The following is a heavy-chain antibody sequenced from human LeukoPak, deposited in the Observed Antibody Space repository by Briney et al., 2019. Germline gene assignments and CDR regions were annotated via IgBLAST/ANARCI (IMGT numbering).Heavy chain of an antibody. D-gene: IGHD1-26*01. CDR2: ISAYNGNT. Sequence: GASVKVSCKASGYTFTSYGISWVRQAPGQGLEWMGWISAYNGNTNYAQKLQGRVTMTTDTSTSTAYMELRSLRSDDTAVYYCARARGSGSYFNWFDPWGQGTLVTVSS. CDR1: GYTFTSYG. CDR3: ARARGSGSYFNWFDP. J-gene: IGHJ5*02. V-gene: IGHV1-18*01.